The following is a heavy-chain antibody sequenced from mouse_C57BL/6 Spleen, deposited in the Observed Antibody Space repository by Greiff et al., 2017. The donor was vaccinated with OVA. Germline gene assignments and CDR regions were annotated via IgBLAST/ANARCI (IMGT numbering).Heavy chain of an antibody. CDR1: GYTFTSYT. D-gene: IGHD1-1*01. CDR3: ARYYYYGSSYWYVDV. J-gene: IGHJ1*03. V-gene: IGHV1-4*01. Sequence: VQLQQSGAELARPGASVKMSCTASGYTFTSYTMHWVNQRPGQGLEWIGYINPSSGNPKYNQKFKDKATLTAEKSSSAAYMQLSSLTSEDSAVYYCARYYYYGSSYWYVDVWCTGTTVTVSS. CDR2: INPSSGNP.